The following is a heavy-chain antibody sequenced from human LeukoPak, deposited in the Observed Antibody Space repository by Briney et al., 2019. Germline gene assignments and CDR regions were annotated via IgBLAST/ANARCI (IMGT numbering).Heavy chain of an antibody. V-gene: IGHV3-15*01. CDR2: IKSKTDGGTT. J-gene: IGHJ6*04. CDR1: GFTLSNAW. CDR3: TTVYYGSGSTRSRYYYYYGMDV. Sequence: GGSLRLSCAASGFTLSNAWMSWVRQAPGKGLEWVGRIKSKTDGGTTDYAAPVKGRFTISRDDSKNTLYLQMNSLKTEDTAVYYCTTVYYGSGSTRSRYYYYYGMDVWGKGTTVTVSS. D-gene: IGHD3-10*01.